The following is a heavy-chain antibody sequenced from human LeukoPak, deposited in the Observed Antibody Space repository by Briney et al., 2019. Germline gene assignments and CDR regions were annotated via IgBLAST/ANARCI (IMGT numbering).Heavy chain of an antibody. D-gene: IGHD6-13*01. CDR1: GGSISSSSYY. J-gene: IGHJ4*02. CDR2: IYYSGST. CDR3: ARLSQQLARPNYFDY. V-gene: IGHV4-39*01. Sequence: SETLSLTCTVSGGSISSSSYYWGWIRQPPGKGLEWIGSIYYSGSTYYNPSLKSRVTISVDTSKNQFSLKLSSVTAADTAVYYCARLSQQLARPNYFDYWGQGTLVTVSS.